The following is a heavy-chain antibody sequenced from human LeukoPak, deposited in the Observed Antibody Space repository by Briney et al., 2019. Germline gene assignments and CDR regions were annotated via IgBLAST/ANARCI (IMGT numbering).Heavy chain of an antibody. CDR1: GFTFSSYE. CDR2: ISSSGSTI. Sequence: GGSLRLSCAASGFTFSSYEMNWVRQAPGKGLEWVSYISSSGSTIYYADSVKGRFTISRDNAKNSLYLQMNSLRAEDTAVYYCARAGYYDSSGYYLDCWGQGTLVTVS. D-gene: IGHD3-22*01. CDR3: ARAGYYDSSGYYLDC. J-gene: IGHJ4*02. V-gene: IGHV3-48*03.